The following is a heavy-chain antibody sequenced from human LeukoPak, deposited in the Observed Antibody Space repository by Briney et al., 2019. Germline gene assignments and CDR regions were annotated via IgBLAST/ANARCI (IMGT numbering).Heavy chain of an antibody. CDR1: GYTFTGYY. CDR2: INPNSGGT. V-gene: IGHV1-2*04. J-gene: IGHJ4*02. D-gene: IGHD3-10*01. Sequence: GASVKVSCKASGYTFTGYYMHWVRRAPGQGLEWMGWINPNSGGTNYAQKFQGWVTMTRDTSISTAYMELSRLRSDDTAVYYCARGPLVRGVNRYYFDYWGQGTLVTVSS. CDR3: ARGPLVRGVNRYYFDY.